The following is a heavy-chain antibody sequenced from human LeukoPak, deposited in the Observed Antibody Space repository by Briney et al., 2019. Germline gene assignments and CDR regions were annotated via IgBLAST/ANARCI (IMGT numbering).Heavy chain of an antibody. V-gene: IGHV3-23*01. Sequence: PGVSLRLSCAASGFTFSSYAMSWVRQVPGKGLEWVSAISGSGGSTYYADSVKGRFTISRDNSKNTLYLQMNSLRAEDTAVYYCATHRHSSSWYAEPDLVNWGQGTLVTVSS. CDR3: ATHRHSSSWYAEPDLVN. CDR2: ISGSGGST. CDR1: GFTFSSYA. D-gene: IGHD6-13*01. J-gene: IGHJ4*02.